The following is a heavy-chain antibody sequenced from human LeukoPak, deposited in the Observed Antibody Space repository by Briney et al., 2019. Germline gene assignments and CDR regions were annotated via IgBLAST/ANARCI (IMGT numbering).Heavy chain of an antibody. J-gene: IGHJ4*02. V-gene: IGHV3-30-3*01. Sequence: GGSLRLSCSVSGFTFSSYAMHWVRQAPGKGLEWVAVISDDGSKKHYAESVKGRFTISRDNSKNTLYMQMSSLRGEDTAVYYRARSPSLEWLLWFDYWGQGTLVTVSS. D-gene: IGHD3-3*01. CDR3: ARSPSLEWLLWFDY. CDR2: ISDDGSKK. CDR1: GFTFSSYA.